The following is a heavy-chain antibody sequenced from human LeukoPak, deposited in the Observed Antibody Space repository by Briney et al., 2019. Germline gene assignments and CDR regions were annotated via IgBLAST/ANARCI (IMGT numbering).Heavy chain of an antibody. J-gene: IGHJ4*02. CDR1: GFTFSSYA. D-gene: IGHD5-12*01. CDR3: AKGDLGFGYYYFDY. CDR2: ISGSGGTT. V-gene: IGHV3-23*01. Sequence: GGSLRLSCAATGFTFSSYAMNWVCQAPGKGLEWVSSISGSGGTTFNADSVKGRFTISRDNSKNTLYLQMNSLRAEDTAVYYCAKGDLGFGYYYFDYWGQGTLVTVSS.